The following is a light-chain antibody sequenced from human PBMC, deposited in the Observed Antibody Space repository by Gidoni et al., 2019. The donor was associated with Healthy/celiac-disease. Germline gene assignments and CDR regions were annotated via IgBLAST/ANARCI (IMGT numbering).Light chain of an antibody. Sequence: EIVMTQSPFTLSVSPGERATLSCRASQRVSSNLAWYQQKPGQAPRLLIYGASTRATGIPARFSGSGSGTEFTLTISSLQSEDFAVYYCQQYNNWPPTFGQGTKLEIK. CDR2: GAS. J-gene: IGKJ2*01. CDR3: QQYNNWPPT. V-gene: IGKV3-15*01. CDR1: QRVSSN.